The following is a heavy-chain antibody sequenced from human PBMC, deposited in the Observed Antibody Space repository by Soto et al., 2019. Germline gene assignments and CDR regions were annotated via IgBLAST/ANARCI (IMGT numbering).Heavy chain of an antibody. V-gene: IGHV3-30*18. Sequence: QVQLVESGGGVVQPGRSLRLSCAASGFTFSHYAMHWVRQAPGKGLEWVALMTYDGSNEYYADSVKGRFTISRDNSNSTLYLQMTSLRAEDTGVYYCAKDVSHNFDYWGPGTLVTVSS. CDR3: AKDVSHNFDY. CDR1: GFTFSHYA. J-gene: IGHJ4*02. CDR2: MTYDGSNE.